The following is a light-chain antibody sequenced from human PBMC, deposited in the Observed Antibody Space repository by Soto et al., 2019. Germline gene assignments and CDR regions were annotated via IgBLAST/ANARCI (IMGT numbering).Light chain of an antibody. CDR3: QQGIHFPLA. Sequence: DIQMTQSPSSVSASVGDRVTITCRASQGVDRWLAWYQQKPGKAPNVLIHGASSLQTGVPSRFSGCGSGTDFTLTISSLQPEDSATYYCQQGIHFPLAFGGGTKVEIK. CDR2: GAS. J-gene: IGKJ4*01. V-gene: IGKV1D-12*01. CDR1: QGVDRW.